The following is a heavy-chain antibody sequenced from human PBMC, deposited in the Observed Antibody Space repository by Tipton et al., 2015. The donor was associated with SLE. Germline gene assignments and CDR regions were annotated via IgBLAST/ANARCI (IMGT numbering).Heavy chain of an antibody. D-gene: IGHD4-17*01. CDR3: ARHWNGDLTPLWY. V-gene: IGHV4-61*02. CDR2: IYDIGNT. J-gene: IGHJ4*02. Sequence: TLSLTCTVSGGPISTKNYYWSWIRQPAGKGLEWIGRIYDIGNTNFNPSLKSRVTISIDTSKNQVSLKLTSVTAADTAVYYCARHWNGDLTPLWYWGQGTLVTVSS. CDR1: GGPISTKNYY.